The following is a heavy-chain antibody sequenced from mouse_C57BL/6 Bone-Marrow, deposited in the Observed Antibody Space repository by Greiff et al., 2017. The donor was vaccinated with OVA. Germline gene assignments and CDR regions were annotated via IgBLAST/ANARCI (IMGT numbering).Heavy chain of an antibody. D-gene: IGHD3-2*02. CDR2: IYPRDGST. Sequence: VQLVESGPELVKPGASVKLSCKASGYTFTSYDINWVKQRPGQGLEWIGWIYPRDGSTKYNEKFKGKATLTVDTSSSTAYMELHSLTSEDSAVYFCAREAAAQATWFAYWGQGTLVTVSA. CDR3: AREAAAQATWFAY. J-gene: IGHJ3*01. V-gene: IGHV1-85*01. CDR1: GYTFTSYD.